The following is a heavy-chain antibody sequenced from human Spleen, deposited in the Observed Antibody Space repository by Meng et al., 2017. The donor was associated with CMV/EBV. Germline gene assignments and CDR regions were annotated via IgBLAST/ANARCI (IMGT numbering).Heavy chain of an antibody. V-gene: IGHV3-66*01. CDR1: GFIVSSNY. Sequence: GESLKISCAASGFIVSSNYMTWVRQAPGKGLEWVSLIYSGGSTYYADSVKGRFTIPRDIPKNTLYLQMRGLRAEDTAVYYCAIESDCSGGSCYGDYWGKGTLVTVSA. D-gene: IGHD2-15*01. J-gene: IGHJ4*02. CDR3: AIESDCSGGSCYGDY. CDR2: IYSGGST.